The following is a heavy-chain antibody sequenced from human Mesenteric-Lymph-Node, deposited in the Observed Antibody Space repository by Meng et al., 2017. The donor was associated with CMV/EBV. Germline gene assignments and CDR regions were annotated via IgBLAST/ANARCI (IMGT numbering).Heavy chain of an antibody. D-gene: IGHD5-24*01. Sequence: ASRFTFGSYDMTWVGWVRQGPGRGLEWVSTSSGRGGSTYYADSVKGRFTISRDNSKNTLHLQMNSLRAEDTAVYYCAKDGGYNPMDYWGQGTLVTVSS. J-gene: IGHJ4*02. CDR3: AKDGGYNPMDY. CDR1: RFTFGSYD. CDR2: SSGRGGST. V-gene: IGHV3-23*01.